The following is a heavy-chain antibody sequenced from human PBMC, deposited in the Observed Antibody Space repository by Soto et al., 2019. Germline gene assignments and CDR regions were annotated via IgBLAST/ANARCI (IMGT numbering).Heavy chain of an antibody. CDR3: ARDLHYYGSGTPHAFDI. CDR2: IYYSGST. V-gene: IGHV4-31*03. D-gene: IGHD3-10*01. J-gene: IGHJ3*02. CDR1: GGSISSGGYY. Sequence: QVQLQESGPGLVKPSQTLSLTCTVSGGSISSGGYYWSWIRQHPGKGLEWIGYIYYSGSTYYNPSLKSRVTLSVNTSKNPFSLKLSSVTAADTAVYYRARDLHYYGSGTPHAFDIWGQGTMVTVSS.